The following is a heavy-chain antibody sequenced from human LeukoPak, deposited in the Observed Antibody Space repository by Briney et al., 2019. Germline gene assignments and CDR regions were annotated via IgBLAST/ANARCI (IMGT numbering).Heavy chain of an antibody. CDR2: ISYDGSNK. V-gene: IGHV3-30-3*01. CDR1: GFTFSSYA. D-gene: IGHD3-9*01. J-gene: IGHJ4*02. CDR3: ARPYDILTGPYFDY. Sequence: PGGSLRLSCAASGFTFSSYAMSWVRQAPGKGQEWVAVISYDGSNKYYADSVKGRFTISRDNSKNTLYLQMNSLRAEDTAVYYCARPYDILTGPYFDYWGQGTLVTVSS.